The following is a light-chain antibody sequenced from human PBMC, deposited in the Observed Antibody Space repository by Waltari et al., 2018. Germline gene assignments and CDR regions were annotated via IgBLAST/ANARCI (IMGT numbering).Light chain of an antibody. V-gene: IGKV1-33*01. J-gene: IGKJ3*01. CDR3: HQYVNLPFT. CDR2: DAS. Sequence: DIQMTQSPSSLSASVGDRVTITCQASQDINNYLNWYQQKPGKAPKLLIYDASSLETGVPSRFSGSGSGSHFTFTISSLQPEDIATYYCHQYVNLPFTFGPGTKVDIK. CDR1: QDINNY.